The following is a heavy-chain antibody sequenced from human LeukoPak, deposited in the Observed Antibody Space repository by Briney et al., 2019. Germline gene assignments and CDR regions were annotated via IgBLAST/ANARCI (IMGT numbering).Heavy chain of an antibody. D-gene: IGHD3-10*01. CDR2: ISGSGGST. CDR1: GFTFSIYA. J-gene: IGHJ4*02. Sequence: PGGSQRLSCAASGFTFSIYAMTWVRQAPGKGLEWVSGISGSGGSTYYADSVKGRFTISRDNAENSLYLQMNSLRAEDTAVYYCARDVASGSYWGQGTLVTVSS. CDR3: ARDVASGSY. V-gene: IGHV3-23*01.